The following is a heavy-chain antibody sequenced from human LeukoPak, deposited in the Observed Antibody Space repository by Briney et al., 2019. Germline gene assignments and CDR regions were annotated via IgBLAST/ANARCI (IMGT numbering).Heavy chain of an antibody. Sequence: SQTLSLTCTVSGGSISSGGYYWSWIRQPPGKGLEWIGYIYHSGSTYYNPSLKSRVTISVDRSKNQFSLKLSSVTAADTAVYYCARELRYDNSDSGAFWGQGTVVTVSS. D-gene: IGHD3-22*01. CDR2: IYHSGST. CDR3: ARELRYDNSDSGAF. J-gene: IGHJ3*01. V-gene: IGHV4-30-2*01. CDR1: GGSISSGGYY.